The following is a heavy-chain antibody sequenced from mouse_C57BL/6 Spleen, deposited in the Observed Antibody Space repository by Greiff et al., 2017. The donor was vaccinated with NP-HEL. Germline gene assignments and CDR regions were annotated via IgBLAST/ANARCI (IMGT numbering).Heavy chain of an antibody. Sequence: DVKLVESGGGLVKPGGSLKLSCAASGFTFSSYTMSWVRQTPEKRLEWVATISGGGGNTYYPDSVKGRFTISRDNAKNTLYLQMSSLRSEDTALYYCARRDYYGSSPWYFDVWGTGTTVTVSS. D-gene: IGHD1-1*01. V-gene: IGHV5-9*01. CDR1: GFTFSSYT. J-gene: IGHJ1*03. CDR2: ISGGGGNT. CDR3: ARRDYYGSSPWYFDV.